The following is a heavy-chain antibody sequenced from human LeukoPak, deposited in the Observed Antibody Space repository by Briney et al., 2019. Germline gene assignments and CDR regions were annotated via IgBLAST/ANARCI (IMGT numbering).Heavy chain of an antibody. CDR2: IYYSGST. D-gene: IGHD3-3*01. CDR3: ARRLVATIFGVARFDP. Sequence: SETLSLTCTVSGGSISSSSYYWSWIRQPPGKGLEWIGYIYYSGSTNYNPSLKSRVTISVDTSKNQFSLKLSSVTAADTAVYYCARRLVATIFGVARFDPWGQGTLVTVSS. CDR1: GGSISSSSYY. V-gene: IGHV4-61*01. J-gene: IGHJ5*02.